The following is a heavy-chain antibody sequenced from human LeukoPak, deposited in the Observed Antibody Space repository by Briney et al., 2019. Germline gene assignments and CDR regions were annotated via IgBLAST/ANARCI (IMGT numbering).Heavy chain of an antibody. Sequence: QAGGSVRLSCAASGFTFSSYGRHWVRPAPGKGLEWVAFIRYDGRNNYYADSGKGRFTISRDNSTNTLYLQMNSLRAEDTAVYYCARERYQLLHDAFDIWGQGTMVTVSS. D-gene: IGHD2-2*01. V-gene: IGHV3-30*02. CDR3: ARERYQLLHDAFDI. J-gene: IGHJ3*02. CDR1: GFTFSSYG. CDR2: IRYDGRNN.